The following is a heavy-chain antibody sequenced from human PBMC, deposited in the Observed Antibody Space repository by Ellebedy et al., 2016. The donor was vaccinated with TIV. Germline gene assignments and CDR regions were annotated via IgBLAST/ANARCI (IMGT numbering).Heavy chain of an antibody. CDR2: IRAYNGNT. CDR1: GYTFTSYG. V-gene: IGHV1-18*04. Sequence: AASVKVSCKASGYTFTSYGISWVRQAPGQGLEWMGWIRAYNGNTNYAQKLQGRVTMTTDTSKSTAYMELRSLRSYDTAVYYCAGHFHYYDSVSYYKPRVDYFDYWGQGTLVTVSS. D-gene: IGHD3-10*01. J-gene: IGHJ4*02. CDR3: AGHFHYYDSVSYYKPRVDYFDY.